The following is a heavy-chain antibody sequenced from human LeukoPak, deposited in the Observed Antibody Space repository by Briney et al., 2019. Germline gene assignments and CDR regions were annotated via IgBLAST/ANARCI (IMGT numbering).Heavy chain of an antibody. CDR1: GFTFSSYE. J-gene: IGHJ5*02. Sequence: GGSLRLSCAASGFTFSSYEMNWVRQAPGKGLEWVSYISSSGSTIYYADSVKGRFTISRDNAKNSLYLQMNSLRAEDTAVYYCARDRGIAAAGTGPNWFDPWGQGTLVTVSS. D-gene: IGHD6-13*01. CDR3: ARDRGIAAAGTGPNWFDP. CDR2: ISSSGSTI. V-gene: IGHV3-48*03.